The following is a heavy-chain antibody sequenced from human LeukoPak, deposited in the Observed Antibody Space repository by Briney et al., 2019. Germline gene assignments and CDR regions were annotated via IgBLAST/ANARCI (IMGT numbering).Heavy chain of an antibody. J-gene: IGHJ3*02. CDR2: IITYNGNT. D-gene: IGHD1-14*01. V-gene: IGHV1-18*01. CDR1: GYTFTSYG. Sequence: ASVKVSCKASGYTFTSYGISWMRQAPGQGLEWMGWIITYNGNTNYAQKLQGRVTMTTDTSTSTAYMELRSLRSDDTAVYYCARTPYHPDAFDIWGQGTMVTVSS. CDR3: ARTPYHPDAFDI.